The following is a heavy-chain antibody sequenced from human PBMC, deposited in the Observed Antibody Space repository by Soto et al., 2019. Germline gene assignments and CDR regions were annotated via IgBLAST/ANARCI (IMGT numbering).Heavy chain of an antibody. Sequence: GGSLRLSCAASGFTFSSYWMTWVRQAPGKGLEWVANIKQDGSAKYYVDSVKGRFTISRDNAKNSLYLQMNSLRAEDTAVYYCASWLKTRGWYLLLQGSFDDWGQGTLVNVSS. CDR1: GFTFSSYW. V-gene: IGHV3-7*01. J-gene: IGHJ4*02. CDR2: IKQDGSAK. CDR3: ASWLKTRGWYLLLQGSFDD. D-gene: IGHD6-19*01.